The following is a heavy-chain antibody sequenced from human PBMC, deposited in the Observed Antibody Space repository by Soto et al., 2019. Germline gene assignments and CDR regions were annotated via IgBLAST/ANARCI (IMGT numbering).Heavy chain of an antibody. V-gene: IGHV1-58*01. J-gene: IGHJ6*02. Sequence: SVKVSCKTSGFTFRSSAVQWVRQARGQRLEWIGWLVVGTGNTNYTQKFQQRVTISSDRSTNTVSMELSSLTSEDTAVYYCATGAYCSGGSCSDYYYYYYGMDLWGQGTTVTVSS. CDR1: GFTFRSSA. D-gene: IGHD2-15*01. CDR3: ATGAYCSGGSCSDYYYYYYGMDL. CDR2: LVVGTGNT.